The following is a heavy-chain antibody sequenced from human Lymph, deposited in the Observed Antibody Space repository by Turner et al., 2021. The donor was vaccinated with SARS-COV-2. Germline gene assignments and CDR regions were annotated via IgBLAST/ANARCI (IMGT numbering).Heavy chain of an antibody. J-gene: IGHJ5*02. V-gene: IGHV4-59*01. CDR2: IYYRGST. D-gene: IGHD2-21*02. CDR3: ARGTVNNWVDP. Sequence: QVQLQESGPRLVTPLETLSLTCTVSGGSINSNYWSWIRQPPGKRLEWIGYIYYRGSTNYNPSLKSRVTISVDTSKNQFSLKLTSVTAADTAIYYCARGTVNNWVDPWGQGILVTVSS. CDR1: GGSINSNY.